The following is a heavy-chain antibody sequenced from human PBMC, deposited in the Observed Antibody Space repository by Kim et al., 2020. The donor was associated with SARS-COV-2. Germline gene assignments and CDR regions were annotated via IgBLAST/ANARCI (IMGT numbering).Heavy chain of an antibody. Sequence: STYDADSVKGRLTISRDNSKNTLYLQMNSLRAEDTAVYYCARGNYYYGMDVWGQGTTVTVSS. CDR2: ST. J-gene: IGHJ6*02. CDR3: ARGNYYYGMDV. V-gene: IGHV3-66*01.